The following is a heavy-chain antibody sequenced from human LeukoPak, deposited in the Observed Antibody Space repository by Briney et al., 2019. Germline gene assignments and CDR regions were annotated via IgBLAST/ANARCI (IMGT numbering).Heavy chain of an antibody. Sequence: PSETLSLTCAAYGGSFSGSNWSWIRQPPGKGLEWIGEIYNSGSTIYNPSLKSRVTISVDTSKNQFSLNLISVTAADTAVYYCVRAYDYWGQGTLVTVSS. J-gene: IGHJ4*02. CDR2: IYNSGST. V-gene: IGHV4-34*01. CDR1: GGSFSGSN. CDR3: VRAYDY.